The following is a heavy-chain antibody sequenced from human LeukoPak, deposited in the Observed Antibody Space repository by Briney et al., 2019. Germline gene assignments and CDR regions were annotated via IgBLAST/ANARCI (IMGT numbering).Heavy chain of an antibody. V-gene: IGHV1-46*01. CDR2: INPSGGST. CDR1: GYTFTSYY. CDR3: ARVGGSNYYFDY. Sequence: ASVKVSCKASGYTFTSYYMHWVRQGPGLGLEWMGIINPSGGSTSYAQKFQGRVTMTRDMSTSTVYMELSSLRSEDTAVYYCARVGGSNYYFDYWGQGTLVTVSS. D-gene: IGHD1-26*01. J-gene: IGHJ4*02.